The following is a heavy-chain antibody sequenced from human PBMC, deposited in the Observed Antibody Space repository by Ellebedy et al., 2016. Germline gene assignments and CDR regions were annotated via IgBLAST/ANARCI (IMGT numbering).Heavy chain of an antibody. CDR2: IWYDGSNK. J-gene: IGHJ6*02. V-gene: IGHV3-33*01. Sequence: GESLKISXAASGFTFSSYGMHWVRQAPGKGLEWVAVIWYDGSNKYYADSVKGRFTISRDNSKNTLYLQMNSLRAEDTAVYYCARDMEVIGPYYYYGMDVWGQGTTVTVSS. CDR1: GFTFSSYG. CDR3: ARDMEVIGPYYYYGMDV. D-gene: IGHD3-22*01.